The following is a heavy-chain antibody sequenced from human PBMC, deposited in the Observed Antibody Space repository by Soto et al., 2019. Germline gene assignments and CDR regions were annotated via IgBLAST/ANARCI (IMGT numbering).Heavy chain of an antibody. CDR3: AKDIVNTSSWPAD. Sequence: HVQLVESGGGVVQPGRSLRLSGAVSGFNFSSYGRHWVRQAPGKGLEWVAVISYDGRHKASADSVKGRIAISIDNSKNTLLLQMHSLREEDTAVYYCAKDIVNTSSWPADWGQGTLVTVSS. V-gene: IGHV3-30*18. CDR2: ISYDGRHK. J-gene: IGHJ4*02. D-gene: IGHD3-22*01. CDR1: GFNFSSYG.